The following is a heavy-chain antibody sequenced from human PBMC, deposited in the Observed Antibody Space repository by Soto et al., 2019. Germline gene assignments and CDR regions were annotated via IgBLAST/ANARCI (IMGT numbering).Heavy chain of an antibody. CDR3: ARGNSGSYHTPFDY. J-gene: IGHJ4*02. CDR2: TSSGGTIK. CDR1: GFTFSDYY. V-gene: IGHV3-11*01. Sequence: GGSLRLSYAASGFTFSDYYMTWIRQAPGKGLEWVSYTSSGGTIKYYADSVKGRFTISRDNAKNSLSLQMNSLRAEDTAVYYCARGNSGSYHTPFDYWGQGTLVTVSS. D-gene: IGHD1-26*01.